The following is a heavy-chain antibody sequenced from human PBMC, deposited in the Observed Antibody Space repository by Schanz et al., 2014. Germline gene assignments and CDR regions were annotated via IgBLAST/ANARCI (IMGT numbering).Heavy chain of an antibody. CDR2: IKSDGSST. V-gene: IGHV3-74*01. D-gene: IGHD3-10*01. CDR3: AKDGPGGSGSYSADGDMDV. Sequence: EVQLVESGGGLVQPGGSLRLSCAASGFTFSSYWMHWVRQVPGKGLVWVSRIKSDGSSTSYADSVKGRFTISRDNAKNALYLQMNSLRAEDTAVYYCAKDGPGGSGSYSADGDMDVWGQGTTVTVSS. CDR1: GFTFSSYW. J-gene: IGHJ6*02.